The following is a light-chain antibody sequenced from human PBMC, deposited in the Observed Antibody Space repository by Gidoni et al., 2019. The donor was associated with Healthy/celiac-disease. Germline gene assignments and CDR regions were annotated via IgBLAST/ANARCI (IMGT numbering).Light chain of an antibody. V-gene: IGKV1-39*01. Sequence: DIQMTQSPSSLSASVGDRVTITCRASQSISSYLNWNQQKPGKAPKLLIYAASSLQSGVPSRFSGSGSGTDFTLTISSLHPEDFATYYCQQSYSTFLITFGQGTRLEIK. CDR1: QSISSY. CDR3: QQSYSTFLIT. CDR2: AAS. J-gene: IGKJ5*01.